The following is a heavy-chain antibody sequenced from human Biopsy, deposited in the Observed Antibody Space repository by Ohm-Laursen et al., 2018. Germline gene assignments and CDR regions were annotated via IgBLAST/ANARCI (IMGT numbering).Heavy chain of an antibody. CDR2: IFNSANT. J-gene: IGHJ5*02. Sequence: PSQTLSLTCTVSGGSISSGGSYWSWIRQRPGKGLEWIGYIFNSANTYYNPSLKNLITISRDTSKNQFSLKLNSVTAADTAVYYCARGDYFDSNGYFWFDPWGQGTLVTVSS. D-gene: IGHD3-22*01. CDR1: GGSISSGGSY. CDR3: ARGDYFDSNGYFWFDP. V-gene: IGHV4-31*01.